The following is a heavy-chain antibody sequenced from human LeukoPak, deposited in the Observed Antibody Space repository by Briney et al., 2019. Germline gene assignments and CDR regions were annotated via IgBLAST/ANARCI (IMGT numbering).Heavy chain of an antibody. D-gene: IGHD2-15*01. V-gene: IGHV3-30*18. CDR1: GFTFSSYG. CDR2: ISYDGSNK. J-gene: IGHJ4*02. CDR3: AKVVVVAASLGGFDY. Sequence: PGGSLRLSCAASGFTFSSYGMHWVRQPPGKGLEWVAVISYDGSNKYYADSVKGRFTISRDNSKNTLYLQMNSLRAEDTAVYYCAKVVVVAASLGGFDYWGQGTLVTVSS.